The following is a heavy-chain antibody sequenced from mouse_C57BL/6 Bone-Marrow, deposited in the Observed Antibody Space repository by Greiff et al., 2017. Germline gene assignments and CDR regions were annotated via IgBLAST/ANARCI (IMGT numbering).Heavy chain of an antibody. CDR2: IHPNSGST. J-gene: IGHJ4*01. Sequence: QVQLQQSGAELVKPGASVKLSCKASGYTFTSYWMHWVKQRPGQGLEWIGMIHPNSGSTNYNEKFKIKATLTVDKSSSTSYMQLSSLTSEDSAVYYCARGDYYGFYAMDYWGQGTSVTVSS. CDR3: ARGDYYGFYAMDY. D-gene: IGHD1-1*01. V-gene: IGHV1-64*01. CDR1: GYTFTSYW.